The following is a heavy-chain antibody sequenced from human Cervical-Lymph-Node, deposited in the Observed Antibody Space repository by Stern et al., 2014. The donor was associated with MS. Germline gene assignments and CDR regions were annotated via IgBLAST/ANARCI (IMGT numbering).Heavy chain of an antibody. D-gene: IGHD3-3*01. J-gene: IGHJ3*01. CDR1: GFIVSKNY. CDR3: ARAIFGVNTAAMAPDAFDS. V-gene: IGHV3-53*01. CDR2: IYTDGST. Sequence: EVQLVESGGGLIQPGGSLRLFCAAPGFIVSKNYMSWVRQAPGKGLEWVSLIYTDGSTYYAGSVKGRFTISRDSSKNKLFLQMNSLRAEDTAMYYCARAIFGVNTAAMAPDAFDSWGQGTMVTVSS.